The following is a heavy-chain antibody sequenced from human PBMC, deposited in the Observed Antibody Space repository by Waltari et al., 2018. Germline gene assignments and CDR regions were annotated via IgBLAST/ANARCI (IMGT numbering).Heavy chain of an antibody. D-gene: IGHD3-10*01. CDR3: ARDHPGGAFDI. Sequence: QVQLQESGPGLVKPSQTLSLTCTLSGRSISCGGYYLSWIRQHPGKGLEWIGYIYYSGSTYYNPSLKSRVTISVDTSKNQFSLKLSSVTAADTAVYYCARDHPGGAFDIWGQGTMVTVSS. CDR2: IYYSGST. CDR1: GRSISCGGYY. V-gene: IGHV4-31*03. J-gene: IGHJ3*02.